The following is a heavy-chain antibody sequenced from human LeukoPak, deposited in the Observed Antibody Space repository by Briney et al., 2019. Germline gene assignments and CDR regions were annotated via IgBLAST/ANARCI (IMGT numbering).Heavy chain of an antibody. D-gene: IGHD3-22*01. CDR3: ARDPYNGGGYGAFDI. Sequence: PSETLSLTCTVSGGSISSGGYYWSWIRQPPGKGLEWEANIKPDGSEEVYVDSVKGRFTISRDNSQNSLYLQMSSLRADDTAMYYCARDPYNGGGYGAFDIWGQGTVVTVSS. J-gene: IGHJ3*02. V-gene: IGHV3-7*01. CDR1: GGSISSGGYY. CDR2: IKPDGSEE.